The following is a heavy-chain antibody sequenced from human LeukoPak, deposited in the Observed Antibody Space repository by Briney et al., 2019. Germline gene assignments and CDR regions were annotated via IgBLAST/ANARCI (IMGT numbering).Heavy chain of an antibody. CDR3: ARDGRYCSGGSCSASHYMDV. CDR1: GYTFTGYY. D-gene: IGHD2-15*01. J-gene: IGHJ6*03. Sequence: ASVKVSCKASGYTFTGYYMHWVRQAPGQGLEWMGWINPNSGGTNYAQKFQGRVTMTRDTSISTAYMELSRLRSDDTAVYYCARDGRYCSGGSCSASHYMDVWGKGTTVTVSS. CDR2: INPNSGGT. V-gene: IGHV1-2*02.